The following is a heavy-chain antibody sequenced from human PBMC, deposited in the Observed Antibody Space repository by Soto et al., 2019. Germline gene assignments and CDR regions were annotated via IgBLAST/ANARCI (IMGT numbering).Heavy chain of an antibody. J-gene: IGHJ4*02. CDR2: IYYSGST. Sequence: SETLSLTCTVSGGSISSSSYYWGWIRQHPGKGLEWIGYIYYSGSTYYNPSLKSRVTISVDTSKNQFSLKLSSVTAADTAVYYCARDRWDSGYDFGQYYFDYWGQGTLVTVSS. CDR1: GGSISSSSYY. CDR3: ARDRWDSGYDFGQYYFDY. V-gene: IGHV4-31*03. D-gene: IGHD5-12*01.